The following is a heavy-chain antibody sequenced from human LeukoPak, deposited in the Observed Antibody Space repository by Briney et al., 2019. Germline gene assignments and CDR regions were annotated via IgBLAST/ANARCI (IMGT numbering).Heavy chain of an antibody. Sequence: PGGSLRLSCAASGFAFSSYWTHWVRQAPGKGLVWVSRINTDGSSTTYADSVKGRFTISRDNAENTVYLQMNSLRAEDTAVYYCSRGNMVRASNWGQGTLVTVSS. CDR2: INTDGSST. CDR3: SRGNMVRASN. D-gene: IGHD3-10*01. CDR1: GFAFSSYW. V-gene: IGHV3-74*01. J-gene: IGHJ4*02.